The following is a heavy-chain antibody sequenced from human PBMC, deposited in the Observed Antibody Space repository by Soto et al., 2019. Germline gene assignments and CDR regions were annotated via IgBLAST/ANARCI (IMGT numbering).Heavy chain of an antibody. CDR3: AKDSIWGSYPFWDY. J-gene: IGHJ4*02. CDR1: GFTFSSYA. V-gene: IGHV3-23*01. Sequence: GGSLRLSCAASGFTFSSYAMSWVRQAPGKGLEWVSAISGSGGSTYYADSVKGRFTISRDNSKNTLYLQMNSLRAEETAVYYCAKDSIWGSYPFWDYWGQGTLVTVSS. D-gene: IGHD3-16*01. CDR2: ISGSGGST.